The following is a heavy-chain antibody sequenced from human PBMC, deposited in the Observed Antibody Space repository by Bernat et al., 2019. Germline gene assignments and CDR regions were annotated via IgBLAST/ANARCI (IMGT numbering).Heavy chain of an antibody. CDR2: IWNDGSNK. D-gene: IGHD2-2*01. Sequence: QVQVVESGGGVVQPVRSLRLSCAASGFTFRSYGMHWVRQAPGTGLEWVAVIWNDGSNKQYADFVQGRFTISRDNSQKTLYLQLNGLRVEDTAVYYCARFRSTQRADMDVWGEGTTVTVSS. V-gene: IGHV3-33*01. CDR3: ARFRSTQRADMDV. J-gene: IGHJ6*03. CDR1: GFTFRSYG.